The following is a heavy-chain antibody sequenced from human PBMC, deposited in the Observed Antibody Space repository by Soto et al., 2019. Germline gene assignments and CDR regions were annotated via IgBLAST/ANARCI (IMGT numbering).Heavy chain of an antibody. CDR3: SRESGGATATLDYYYFDMDV. J-gene: IGHJ6*03. V-gene: IGHV1-2*04. CDR2: INPNGGVT. CDR1: GDSFNVYY. D-gene: IGHD5-12*01. Sequence: QVQLVQSGAEVRKPGASVTVSCRSSGDSFNVYYIHWVRQAPGQGFEWMGWINPNGGVTKSAQKFQGWVSMTRHTSIRTVYMQLSRLRSDDTAVYYCSRESGGATATLDYYYFDMDVWGTGTTVTVSS.